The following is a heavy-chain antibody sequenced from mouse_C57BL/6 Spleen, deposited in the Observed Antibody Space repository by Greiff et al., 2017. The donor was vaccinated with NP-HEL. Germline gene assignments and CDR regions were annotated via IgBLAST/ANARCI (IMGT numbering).Heavy chain of an antibody. V-gene: IGHV5-12*01. D-gene: IGHD2-3*01. J-gene: IGHJ4*01. CDR3: ARLYDGAMDY. CDR1: GFTFSDYY. Sequence: EVQRVESGGGLVQPGGSLKLSCAASGFTFSDYYMYWVRQTPEKRLEWVAYISNGGGSNYSPDTVTGRFTISRDNAKNTLYLQMSRLKSEDTAMYYCARLYDGAMDYWGQGTLVTVSS. CDR2: ISNGGGSN.